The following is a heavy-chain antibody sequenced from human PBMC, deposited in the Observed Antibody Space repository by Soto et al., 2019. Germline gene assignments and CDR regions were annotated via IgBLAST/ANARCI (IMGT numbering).Heavy chain of an antibody. D-gene: IGHD6-13*01. CDR2: IYYSGST. J-gene: IGHJ4*02. Sequence: SETLSLTCTVSGGSISSSSYYWGWIRQPPGKGLEWIGSIYYSGSTYYNPSLKSRVTISVDTSKNQFSLKLSSVTAADTAVYYCARRGIAAAGSSGDYWGQGTLVTVSS. V-gene: IGHV4-39*01. CDR3: ARRGIAAAGSSGDY. CDR1: GGSISSSSYY.